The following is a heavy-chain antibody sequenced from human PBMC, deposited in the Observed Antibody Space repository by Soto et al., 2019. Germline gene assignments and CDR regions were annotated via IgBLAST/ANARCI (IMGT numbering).Heavy chain of an antibody. CDR1: GFTFSNAW. D-gene: IGHD3-3*01. CDR3: XXXSXVLRFLEWAFDP. J-gene: IGHJ5*02. Sequence: EVQLVESGGGLVKPGGSLRLSCAASGFTFSNAWMSWVRQAPGKGLEWVGRIKSKTDGGTTDYAAPVKGRFTISRDDSXXXXXXXXXXXXXXXXXXXXXXXXSXVLRFLEWAFDPWGQGTLVTVSS. V-gene: IGHV3-15*01. CDR2: IKSKTDGGTT.